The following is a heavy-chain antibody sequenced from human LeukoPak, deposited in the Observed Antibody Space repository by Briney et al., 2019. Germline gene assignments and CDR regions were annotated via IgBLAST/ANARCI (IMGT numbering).Heavy chain of an antibody. V-gene: IGHV4-59*12. Sequence: SETLSLTCTVSGGSISSYYWSWIRQPPGKGLEWIGYIYYSGSTNYNPSLKSRVTISVDTSKNQFSLKLSSVTAADTAVYYCARGRFGDYGYYYYYYGMDVWGQGTTVTVSS. CDR1: GGSISSYY. CDR2: IYYSGST. D-gene: IGHD4-17*01. CDR3: ARGRFGDYGYYYYYYGMDV. J-gene: IGHJ6*02.